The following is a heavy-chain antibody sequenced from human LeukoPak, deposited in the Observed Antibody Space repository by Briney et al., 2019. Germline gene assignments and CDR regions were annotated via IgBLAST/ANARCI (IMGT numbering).Heavy chain of an antibody. CDR2: IYPGDSDT. J-gene: IGHJ4*02. Sequence: GESLKISCKDSGYSFTSYWIGWVRQMPGKGLEWMGIIYPGDSDTRYSPSFQGQVTISADKSISTAYLQWSSLKASDTAMYYCARHLGYCSSTSCSGFDYWGQGTLVTVSS. CDR1: GYSFTSYW. CDR3: ARHLGYCSSTSCSGFDY. V-gene: IGHV5-51*01. D-gene: IGHD2-2*01.